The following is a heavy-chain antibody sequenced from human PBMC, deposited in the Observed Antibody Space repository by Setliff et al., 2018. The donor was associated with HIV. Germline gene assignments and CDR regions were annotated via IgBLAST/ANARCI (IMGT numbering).Heavy chain of an antibody. CDR1: GGTFSNYG. J-gene: IGHJ3*01. V-gene: IGHV1-69*10. CDR3: ARVNSDAFDV. CDR2: INPILGIT. Sequence: GASVKVSCKAYGGTFSNYGISWVRQVPGQGLEWMGRINPILGITNYAQKFQGRVTISADKSTGTVYMELTSLRSEDTAVYYCARVNSDAFDVWGQGTKVTVS.